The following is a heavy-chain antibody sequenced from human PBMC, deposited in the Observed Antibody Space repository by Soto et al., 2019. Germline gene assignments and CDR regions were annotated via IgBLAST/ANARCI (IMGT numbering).Heavy chain of an antibody. CDR2: INPSGGST. CDR1: GYTFTIYY. J-gene: IGHJ4*02. CDR3: ARAIPTFDY. Sequence: ASVNVYCKTSGYTFTIYYMHWVRQAPGQGLEWMGIINPSGGSTSYAQKFQGRVTMTRDTSTSTVYMELSSLRSEDTAVYYCARAIPTFDYWGQGTLVTVS. V-gene: IGHV1-46*01.